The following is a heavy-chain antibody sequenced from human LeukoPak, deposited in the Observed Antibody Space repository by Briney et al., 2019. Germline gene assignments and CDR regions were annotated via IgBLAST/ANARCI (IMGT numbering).Heavy chain of an antibody. CDR1: RGAISSLY. D-gene: IGHD5-18*01. CDR2: IYYTGST. Sequence: PSETLSPTCTVSRGAISSLYWSWIRQPPGKELEWIGNIYYTGSTNYNPSLKSRVTISVDTSKNQFSLKLSSVTAADTAVYYCARGRGYSYGSPLDYWGQGSLVTVSS. V-gene: IGHV4-59*11. CDR3: ARGRGYSYGSPLDY. J-gene: IGHJ4*02.